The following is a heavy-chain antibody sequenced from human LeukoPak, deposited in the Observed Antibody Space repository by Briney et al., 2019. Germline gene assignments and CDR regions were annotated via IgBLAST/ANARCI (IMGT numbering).Heavy chain of an antibody. Sequence: SQTLSLTCAISGDSVSSNSAAYNWIRQSPSRGLEWLGRTYYRSKWYNDYAVSAQSRITINPDTSKNQFYLQLTSVSPEDTAVYYCVRDLDGFEYWGQGTLVTVTS. CDR2: TYYRSKWYN. J-gene: IGHJ4*02. V-gene: IGHV6-1*01. CDR3: VRDLDGFEY. D-gene: IGHD3-9*01. CDR1: GDSVSSNSAA.